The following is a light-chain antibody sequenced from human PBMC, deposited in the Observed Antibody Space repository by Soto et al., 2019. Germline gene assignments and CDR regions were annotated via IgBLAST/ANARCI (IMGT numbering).Light chain of an antibody. V-gene: IGLV2-14*01. CDR2: DVS. CDR1: SSDVGGYNY. Sequence: QSALTQPASVSGSPGQSITISCTGTSSDVGGYNYVSWYQQHPGKAPKLMIYDVSNRPSGVSNRFSGSKSGNTASLTISGLQAEDEADYYGRSYTSSSTPVVFGGGTKLTVL. CDR3: RSYTSSSTPVV. J-gene: IGLJ2*01.